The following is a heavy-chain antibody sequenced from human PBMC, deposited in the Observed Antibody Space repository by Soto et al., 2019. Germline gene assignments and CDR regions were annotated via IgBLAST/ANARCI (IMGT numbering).Heavy chain of an antibody. CDR3: AKDIVEGPYYFDY. D-gene: IGHD3-22*01. CDR1: GFTFSSYG. V-gene: IGHV3-30*18. J-gene: IGHJ4*02. CDR2: ISYDGSNK. Sequence: GGSLRLSCAASGFTFSSYGMHWVRQAPGKGLEWVAVISYDGSNKYYADSVKGRFTISRDNSKNTLYLQMNSLRAEDTAVYYCAKDIVEGPYYFDYWGQGTLVTVSS.